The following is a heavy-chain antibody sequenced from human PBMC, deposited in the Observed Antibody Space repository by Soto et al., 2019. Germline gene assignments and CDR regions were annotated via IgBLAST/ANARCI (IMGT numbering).Heavy chain of an antibody. CDR3: ARLVYDTRLNYMYFDF. D-gene: IGHD2-8*01. Sequence: SETLSLTCSVSGGSISSGDYYWSWIRQPPGKGLEWIGYMFYTGTTYYNPSLKSRITISMDTSKNQFSLRLTSVTAADTAIYFCARLVYDTRLNYMYFDFWGQGALVTVSS. CDR2: MFYTGTT. CDR1: GGSISSGDYY. V-gene: IGHV4-30-4*01. J-gene: IGHJ4*02.